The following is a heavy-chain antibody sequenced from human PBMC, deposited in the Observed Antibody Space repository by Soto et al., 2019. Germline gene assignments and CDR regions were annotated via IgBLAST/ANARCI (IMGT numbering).Heavy chain of an antibody. J-gene: IGHJ4*02. V-gene: IGHV3-23*01. D-gene: IGHD3-22*01. CDR3: AKIDGYLDY. CDR1: GFTFINPG. CDR2: ITGNGDTT. Sequence: EVQVLQSGGGLVPPGGSLRLSCAGSGFTFINPGMSWVRQAPGQGLEWVSAITGNGDTTYYADSVKGRFTISRDNSKSTLYLQMNSLRAEDTAVYYCAKIDGYLDYWGQGTLVTVSS.